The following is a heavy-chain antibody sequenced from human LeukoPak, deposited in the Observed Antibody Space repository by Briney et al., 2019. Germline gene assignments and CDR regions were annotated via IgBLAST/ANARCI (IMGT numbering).Heavy chain of an antibody. D-gene: IGHD5-12*01. Sequence: SVKVSCKVSGYTLTELSMHWVRQAPGKGLEWMGGFDPEDGETIYAQKFQGRVTMTEDTSTDTAYMELSSLRSEDTAVYYCATDPGGGGYDPKFDYWGQGTLVTVSS. CDR2: FDPEDGET. V-gene: IGHV1-24*01. J-gene: IGHJ4*02. CDR1: GYTLTELS. CDR3: ATDPGGGGYDPKFDY.